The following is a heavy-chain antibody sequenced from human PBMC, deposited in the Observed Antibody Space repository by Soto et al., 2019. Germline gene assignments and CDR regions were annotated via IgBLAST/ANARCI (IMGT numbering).Heavy chain of an antibody. CDR1: GGSISSSSYY. V-gene: IGHV4-39*01. CDR2: IYYSGST. D-gene: IGHD5-12*01. Sequence: SETLSLTCTVSGGSISSSSYYWGWIRQPPGKGLEWIGSIYYSGSTYYNPSLKSRVTISVDTSKNQFSLKLSSVTAADTAVYYCARHPEYSGYVPDYWGQGTLVTVSS. J-gene: IGHJ4*02. CDR3: ARHPEYSGYVPDY.